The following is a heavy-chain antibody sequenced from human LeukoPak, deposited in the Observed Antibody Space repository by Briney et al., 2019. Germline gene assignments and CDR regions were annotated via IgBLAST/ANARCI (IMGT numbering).Heavy chain of an antibody. CDR2: IIPIFGTA. D-gene: IGHD1-20*01. CDR1: GGTFSSYA. Sequence: GASVNVSCKASGGTFSSYAISWVRQAPGQGLEWMGGIIPIFGTANYAQKFQGRVTITADESTSTAYMELSSLRSEDTAVYYCARDVNWNDGINWFDPWGQGTLVTVSS. J-gene: IGHJ5*02. CDR3: ARDVNWNDGINWFDP. V-gene: IGHV1-69*13.